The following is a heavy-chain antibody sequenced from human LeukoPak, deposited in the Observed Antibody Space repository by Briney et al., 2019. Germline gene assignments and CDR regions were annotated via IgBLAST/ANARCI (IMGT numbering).Heavy chain of an antibody. V-gene: IGHV3-53*01. CDR3: ARDQGDSNDYYGMDV. J-gene: IGHJ6*02. D-gene: IGHD4-11*01. CDR2: IFSGGNT. Sequence: GSRRLSCATSGFTVQSPHMKWVRPAPGEGLGWNSVIFSGGNTFYADSVKGRFTFSRDNSKNTLFLQMNSLRAEDTAIYYCARDQGDSNDYYGMDVWGQGTTVTVSS. CDR1: GFTVQSPH.